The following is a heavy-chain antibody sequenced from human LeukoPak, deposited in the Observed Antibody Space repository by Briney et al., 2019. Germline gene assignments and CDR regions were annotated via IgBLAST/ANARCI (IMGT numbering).Heavy chain of an antibody. CDR3: ARLTMFRGVIYGTDWHSDL. J-gene: IGHJ2*01. CDR2: IFYSGST. V-gene: IGHV4-59*12. Sequence: SETLSLTCTVSGGSISSYYWSWIRQPPGKGLEWIGYIFYSGSTNYNPSLRSRVTISLDTSKNQFSLKLSSVTAADTAVYYCARLTMFRGVIYGTDWHSDLWGRGTLVTVSS. D-gene: IGHD3-10*01. CDR1: GGSISSYY.